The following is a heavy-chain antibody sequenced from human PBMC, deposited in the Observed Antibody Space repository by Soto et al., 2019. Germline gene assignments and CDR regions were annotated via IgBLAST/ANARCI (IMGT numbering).Heavy chain of an antibody. V-gene: IGHV3-48*02. CDR1: GFSFSNYA. Sequence: EVQLVESGGGLVQPGGSRRVSCAASGFSFSNYAMNWVRQAPGKGLEWVSYISIGSGSIFYADSVKGRFTISRDDAKNSLYMQMNTLRDEDTAVYYCVRDDRSAFDFWGQGTMVPVSS. CDR2: ISIGSGSI. D-gene: IGHD3-22*01. CDR3: VRDDRSAFDF. J-gene: IGHJ3*01.